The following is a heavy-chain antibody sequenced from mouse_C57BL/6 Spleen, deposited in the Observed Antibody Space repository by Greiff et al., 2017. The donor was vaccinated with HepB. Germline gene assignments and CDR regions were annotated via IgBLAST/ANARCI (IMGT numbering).Heavy chain of an antibody. V-gene: IGHV1-82*01. Sequence: QVQLQQSGPELVKPGASVKISCKASGYAFSSSWLNWVKQRPGKGLEWIGRIYPGDGDTNYNGKFKGKATLTADKSSSTAYMQLSSLTSEDSAVYFCARSDYAMDYWGQGTSVTVSS. CDR2: IYPGDGDT. CDR1: GYAFSSSW. J-gene: IGHJ4*01. CDR3: ARSDYAMDY.